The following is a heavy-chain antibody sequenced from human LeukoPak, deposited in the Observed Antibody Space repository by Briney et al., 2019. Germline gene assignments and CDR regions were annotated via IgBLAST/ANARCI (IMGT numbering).Heavy chain of an antibody. CDR1: GFTFSSYA. CDR3: AKGIDYYGSGTLAY. CDR2: ISGSGGST. D-gene: IGHD3-10*01. Sequence: GGSLRLSCAASGFTFSSYAMSWVRQAPGKGLEWVSAISGSGGSTYYADSVKGRFTISRDNSKNTLYLQMNSLRAEDTAVYYCAKGIDYYGSGTLAYWGQGTLVTVSS. V-gene: IGHV3-23*01. J-gene: IGHJ4*02.